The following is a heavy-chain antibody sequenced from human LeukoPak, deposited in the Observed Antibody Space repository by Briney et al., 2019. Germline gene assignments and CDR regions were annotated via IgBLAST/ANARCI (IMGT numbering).Heavy chain of an antibody. J-gene: IGHJ3*02. CDR3: ARGSDSSGWLDAFDI. CDR2: IYSGGST. CDR1: GFTISSNY. V-gene: IGHV3-66*01. Sequence: GGSLRLSCAASGFTISSNYMSWVRQAPGKGLEWVSVIYSGGSTYYADSVKGRFTISRDNSKNTLYLQMNSLRAEDTAVYYCARGSDSSGWLDAFDIWGQGTMVTVSS. D-gene: IGHD6-19*01.